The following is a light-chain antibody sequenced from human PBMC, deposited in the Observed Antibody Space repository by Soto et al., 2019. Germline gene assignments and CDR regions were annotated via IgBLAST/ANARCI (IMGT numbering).Light chain of an antibody. CDR1: PSITFY. Sequence: DIQMTQSPSSLSASVGGRVTITCRASPSITFYLNWYQQKPGKAPKLLISAASSLQTGVPSRFSGSGSGTHFTLTISSLQPEDFATYYGQQSYSTPYTFGQGTKLEIK. CDR2: AAS. CDR3: QQSYSTPYT. J-gene: IGKJ2*01. V-gene: IGKV1-39*01.